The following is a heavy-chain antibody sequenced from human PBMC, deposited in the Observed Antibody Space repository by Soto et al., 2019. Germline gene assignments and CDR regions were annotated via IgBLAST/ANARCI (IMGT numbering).Heavy chain of an antibody. CDR1: GGSVSSGSYY. V-gene: IGHV4-61*01. D-gene: IGHD3-9*01. J-gene: IGHJ6*02. CDR2: IYYSGST. Sequence: SETLSLTCSVSGGSVSSGSYYWSWIRQPPGKGLEWIGYIYYSGSTNYSPSLKSRVTISVDTSKNQFSLKLSSVTAADTAVYYCARYSYYDILTGYYEPRDYGMDVWGQGTTVTVYS. CDR3: ARYSYYDILTGYYEPRDYGMDV.